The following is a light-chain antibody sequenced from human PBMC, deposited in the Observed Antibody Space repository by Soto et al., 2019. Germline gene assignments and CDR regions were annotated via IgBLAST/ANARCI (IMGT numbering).Light chain of an antibody. J-gene: IGKJ2*01. CDR2: GAS. Sequence: EIVLTQSPGTLSLSPGERATLSCRASQSVRNSYLAWYQQKPGQAPRLLIYGASGRATGIPDRFSGSGSVTDFTLTISRLEPEDFAVYYCQQYGSSPYTFGQVTKLEI. CDR1: QSVRNSY. CDR3: QQYGSSPYT. V-gene: IGKV3-20*01.